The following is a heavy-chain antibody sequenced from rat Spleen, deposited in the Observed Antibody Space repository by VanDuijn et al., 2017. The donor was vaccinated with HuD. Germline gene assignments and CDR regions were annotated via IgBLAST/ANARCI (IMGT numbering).Heavy chain of an antibody. CDR1: GFTFSNYD. J-gene: IGHJ2*01. CDR3: TRGYCFEY. Sequence: EVQVVESGGGIVQPGRSMKLSCAASGFTFSNYDMVWVRQAPTKGLKWVASISSDGSTPYYRDSVQGRFTISRDNAKSTLYLQMDSLGSEDTATYYSTRGYCFEYWGQGVMVTVSA. CDR2: ISSDGSTP. V-gene: IGHV5-25*01.